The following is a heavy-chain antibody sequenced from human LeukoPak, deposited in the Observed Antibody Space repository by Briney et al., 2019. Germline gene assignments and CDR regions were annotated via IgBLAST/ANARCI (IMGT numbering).Heavy chain of an antibody. Sequence: AGGSLRLSCAASGFTFSSYWMSWVRQASGKGLEWVANIKQDGSEKYYVDSVKGRFTISRDNAKNSLYLQMNSLRAEDTAVYYCARDRGPYSGSCDYWGQGTLVTVSS. CDR1: GFTFSSYW. J-gene: IGHJ4*02. CDR3: ARDRGPYSGSCDY. D-gene: IGHD6-13*01. V-gene: IGHV3-7*01. CDR2: IKQDGSEK.